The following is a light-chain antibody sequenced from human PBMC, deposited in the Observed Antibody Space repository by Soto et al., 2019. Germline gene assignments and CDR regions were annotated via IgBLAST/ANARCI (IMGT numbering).Light chain of an antibody. CDR3: SSYTTNTGLEYV. Sequence: QSVLTQPASVSGSPGQSITISCTGTSSDVGGYNSVSWYQHHPGKAPKLMIYEVRNRPSGVSDRFSGSKSGNTASLTISGLQTEDEADYYCSSYTTNTGLEYVFGTGTKLTVL. CDR1: SSDVGGYNS. CDR2: EVR. J-gene: IGLJ1*01. V-gene: IGLV2-14*01.